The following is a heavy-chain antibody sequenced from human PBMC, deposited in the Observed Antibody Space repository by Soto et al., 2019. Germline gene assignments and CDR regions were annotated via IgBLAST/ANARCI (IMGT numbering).Heavy chain of an antibody. V-gene: IGHV3-30*03. CDR2: ISYDGSNK. J-gene: IGHJ6*02. D-gene: IGHD3-3*01. Sequence: GGSLRLSCAASGFTFSSYGMHWVRQAPGKGLEWVAVISYDGSNKYYADSVKGRFTISRDNSKNTLYLQMNSLRAEDTAVYYCAFRGWLLRFLAVWGQGTTVTVSS. CDR1: GFTFSSYG. CDR3: AFRGWLLRFLAV.